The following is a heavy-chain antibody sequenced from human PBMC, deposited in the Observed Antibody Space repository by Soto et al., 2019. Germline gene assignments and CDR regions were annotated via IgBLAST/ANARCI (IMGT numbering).Heavy chain of an antibody. CDR2: ISGSGGST. J-gene: IGHJ4*02. Sequence: PGGSLRLSCAASGFTFNSYAMSWVRQAPGKGMEWVSAISGSGGSTYYADSVKGRFTISRDNSKNTLYLQMNSLRAEDTAVYYCARSRYYDYIWGSYRDSPFDYWGQGTLVTVSS. V-gene: IGHV3-23*01. CDR1: GFTFNSYA. D-gene: IGHD3-16*02. CDR3: ARSRYYDYIWGSYRDSPFDY.